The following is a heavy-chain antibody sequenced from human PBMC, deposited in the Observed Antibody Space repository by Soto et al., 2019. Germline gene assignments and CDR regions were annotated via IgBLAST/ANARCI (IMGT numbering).Heavy chain of an antibody. V-gene: IGHV1-18*04. J-gene: IGHJ4*02. CDR1: GYTVTSYG. CDR3: ARRTGSDSRGYYYDY. CDR2: ISAYNGNT. Sequence: QVQLVQSGAEVKKPGAEVTVSFKACGYTVTSYGISWVRQAPGQGLEWMGWISAYNGNTNYAQKLLGRVTMTTDTSTSTAYMELRGVRSDYKAVYYSARRTGSDSRGYYYDYWGQGTLVTVSS. D-gene: IGHD3-22*01.